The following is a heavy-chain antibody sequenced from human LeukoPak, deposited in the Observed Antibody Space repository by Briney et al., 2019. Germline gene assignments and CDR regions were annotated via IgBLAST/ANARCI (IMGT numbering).Heavy chain of an antibody. CDR2: IYFTGCT. CDR1: GGFISSHY. Sequence: PSETLSLTCTVPGGFISSHYWSWLRQPPGKGLEWIGYIYFTGCTKYNPSLKSRLTISRDTSRDQFSLSLISVTAADTAVYYCASVPMTTSFFDHWGKGSLVIVSS. CDR3: ASVPMTTSFFDH. D-gene: IGHD1-1*01. J-gene: IGHJ4*02. V-gene: IGHV4-59*11.